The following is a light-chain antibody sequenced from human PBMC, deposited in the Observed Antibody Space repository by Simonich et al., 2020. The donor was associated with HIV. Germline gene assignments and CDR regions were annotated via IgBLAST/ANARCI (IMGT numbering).Light chain of an antibody. CDR1: QSVLYSSNNKNY. CDR3: QQFFGTPT. CDR2: WAS. V-gene: IGKV4-1*01. Sequence: DIVMTQSPDSLAVSLGERATINCKSSQSVLYSSNNKNYLAWYQQKPGQPPKLLIYWASTRESGVPDRCSGSGSGTDFTLTISSLQAEDVAAYYCQQFFGTPTFGGGTKVEIK. J-gene: IGKJ4*01.